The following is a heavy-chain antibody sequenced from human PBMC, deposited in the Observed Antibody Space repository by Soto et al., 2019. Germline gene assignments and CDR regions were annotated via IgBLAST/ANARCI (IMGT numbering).Heavy chain of an antibody. CDR1: GFTFSSYG. Sequence: QVQLVESGGGVVQPGRSLRLSCAASGFTFSSYGMHWVRQAPGKGLEWVAVISYDGSNKYYADSVKGRLTISRDNSKNTLYLQMNSLRAEDTAVYYCAKVRIWGSYRGAFDYWGQGTLVTVSS. V-gene: IGHV3-30*18. CDR3: AKVRIWGSYRGAFDY. CDR2: ISYDGSNK. J-gene: IGHJ4*02. D-gene: IGHD3-16*02.